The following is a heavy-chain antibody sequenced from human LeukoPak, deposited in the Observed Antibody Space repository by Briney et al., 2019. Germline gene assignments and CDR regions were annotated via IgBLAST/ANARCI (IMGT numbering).Heavy chain of an antibody. CDR1: GFTFSSYA. V-gene: IGHV3-23*01. CDR2: ISGSGGST. D-gene: IGHD6-19*01. CDR3: ARESSSGNFDY. J-gene: IGHJ4*02. Sequence: GGSLRLSCAASGFTFSSYAMSWVRQAPGKGLEWVSAISGSGGSTYYADSVKGRFTISRDNAKNSLYLQMNSLRAEDTAVYYCARESSSGNFDYWGQGTLVTVSS.